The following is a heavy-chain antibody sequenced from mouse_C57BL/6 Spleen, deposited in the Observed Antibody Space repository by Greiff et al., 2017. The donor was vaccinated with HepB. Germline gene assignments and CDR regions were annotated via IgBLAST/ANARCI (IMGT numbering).Heavy chain of an antibody. CDR2: IYPGDGDT. J-gene: IGHJ4*01. D-gene: IGHD2-12*01. CDR3: GYEYYYAMDY. V-gene: IGHV1-82*01. Sequence: VQLQQSGPELVKPGASVKISCKASGYAFSSSWMNWVKQRPGKGLEWIGRIYPGDGDTNYNGKFKGKATLTADKSSSTAYMQLSSLTSEDSAVYFCGYEYYYAMDYWGQGTSVTVSS. CDR1: GYAFSSSW.